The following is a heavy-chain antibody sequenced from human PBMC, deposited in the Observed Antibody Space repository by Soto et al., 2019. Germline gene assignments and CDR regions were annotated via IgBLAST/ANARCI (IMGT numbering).Heavy chain of an antibody. V-gene: IGHV1-58*01. CDR2: ITVGTGNT. CDR1: GFLFTSFG. CDR3: AAADSSGYYGG. J-gene: IGHJ4*02. Sequence: SVKVACKASGFLFTSFGLQWGRQARGQRLEWIGWITVGTGNTNYAQKFQERVTITRDMSTSTAYMELRSLRSEDTAVYYCAAADSSGYYGGWAQGTQVTVSS. D-gene: IGHD3-22*01.